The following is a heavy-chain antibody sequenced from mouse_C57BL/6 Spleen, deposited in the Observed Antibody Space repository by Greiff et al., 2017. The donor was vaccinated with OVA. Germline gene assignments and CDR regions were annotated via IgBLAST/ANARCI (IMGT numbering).Heavy chain of an antibody. J-gene: IGHJ4*01. CDR1: GYTFTSYW. Sequence: QVQLKQPGAELVKPGASVKMSCKASGYTFTSYWITWVKQRPGQGLEWIGDIYPGSGSTNYNEKFKSKATLTVDTSSSTAYMQLSSLTSEDSAVYYCARDSNLYYYAMDYWGQGTSVTVSS. V-gene: IGHV1-55*01. D-gene: IGHD2-5*01. CDR3: ARDSNLYYYAMDY. CDR2: IYPGSGST.